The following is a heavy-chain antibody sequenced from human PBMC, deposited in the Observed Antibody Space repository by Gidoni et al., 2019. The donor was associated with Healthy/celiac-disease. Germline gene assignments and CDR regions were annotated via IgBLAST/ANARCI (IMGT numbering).Heavy chain of an antibody. CDR2: ISYDGSNK. CDR3: ANDYDSSGSFDY. J-gene: IGHJ4*02. D-gene: IGHD3-22*01. Sequence: QVQLVESGGGVVQPGRSLRLSCAASGFTFSSYGMHWVRQAPGKGLEWVAVISYDGSNKYYADSVKGRFTISRDNSKNTLYLQMNSLRAEDTAVYYCANDYDSSGSFDYWGQGTLVTVSS. V-gene: IGHV3-30*18. CDR1: GFTFSSYG.